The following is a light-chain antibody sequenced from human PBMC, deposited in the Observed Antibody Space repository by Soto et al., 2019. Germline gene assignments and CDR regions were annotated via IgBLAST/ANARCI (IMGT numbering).Light chain of an antibody. J-gene: IGKJ5*01. CDR3: QQYGNSPVT. Sequence: EIVLTQSPGTLYFSPGERSTLSCRSSQSVYSTYLAWYRQKPGQAPRLLIYGTSSRATGIPDRFSGSGSGTDFTLTISRLEPEDFAVYYCQQYGNSPVTFGQGTRLEIK. V-gene: IGKV3-20*01. CDR2: GTS. CDR1: QSVYSTY.